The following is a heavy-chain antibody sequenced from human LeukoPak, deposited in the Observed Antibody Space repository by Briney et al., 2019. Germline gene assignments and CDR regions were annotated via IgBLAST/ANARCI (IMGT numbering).Heavy chain of an antibody. D-gene: IGHD4-11*01. CDR2: ISRSGDIT. CDR1: GFTFRSCA. CDR3: AKDKEDSDYVGAGFDY. Sequence: GGSLRLSCAASGFTFRSCAMSWVRQAPGKGLEWVSGISRSGDITYYADSLKGRFTIFRDNSKNTLYLQMNSLRAEDTAVYYCAKDKEDSDYVGAGFDYWGQGTLVTVSS. J-gene: IGHJ4*02. V-gene: IGHV3-23*01.